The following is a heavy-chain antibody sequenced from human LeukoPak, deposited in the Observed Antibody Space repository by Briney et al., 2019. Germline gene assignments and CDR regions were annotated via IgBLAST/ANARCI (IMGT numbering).Heavy chain of an antibody. CDR1: GFTFSSYW. CDR3: ARAIRYGSESYYTPTNWFDP. J-gene: IGHJ5*02. CDR2: ISGSATTI. Sequence: GGSLRLSCAASGFTFSSYWMSWIRQAPGKGLEWVSYISGSATTIYYADSVKGRFTISRDTAKNSLYLQMNSLRAEDTAVYYCARAIRYGSESYYTPTNWFDPWGQGTLVTVSS. V-gene: IGHV3-11*01. D-gene: IGHD3-10*01.